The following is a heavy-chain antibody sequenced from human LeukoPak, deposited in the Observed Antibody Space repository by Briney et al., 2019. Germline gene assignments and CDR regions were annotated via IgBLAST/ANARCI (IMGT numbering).Heavy chain of an antibody. CDR3: AKDRDGADRIVL. Sequence: ASVKVSCKVVAYDFTGYHIHWVRQAPGQGPEWMGRLNPNTGHAVYAFKFQGRVTITRDTSSNTAYMEVTRLTSDDTALYYCAKDRDGADRIVLWGQGTLVTVSS. V-gene: IGHV1-2*06. J-gene: IGHJ4*02. CDR2: LNPNTGHA. CDR1: AYDFTGYH. D-gene: IGHD5-24*01.